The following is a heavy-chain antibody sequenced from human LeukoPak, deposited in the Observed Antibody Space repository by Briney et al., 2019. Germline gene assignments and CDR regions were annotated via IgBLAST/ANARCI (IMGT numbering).Heavy chain of an antibody. CDR1: GYSFTIYW. D-gene: IGHD4-17*01. Sequence: GESLKISCKASGYSFTIYWIAWVRQMPGKGLEWMGIIYPGDSDTRYSPSFQGQVTISVDKSISTAYLQWSSLKASDTAIYYCARLDGDDRDEYFQHWGQGTLVTVSS. J-gene: IGHJ1*01. CDR2: IYPGDSDT. V-gene: IGHV5-51*01. CDR3: ARLDGDDRDEYFQH.